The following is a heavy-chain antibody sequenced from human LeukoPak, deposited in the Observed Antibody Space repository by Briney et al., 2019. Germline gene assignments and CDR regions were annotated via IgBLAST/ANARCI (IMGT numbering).Heavy chain of an antibody. CDR1: GFAFSTCS. CDR3: ARGDRDGLNSDNWFDP. D-gene: IGHD5-24*01. J-gene: IGHJ5*02. V-gene: IGHV3-23*01. CDR2: MSGSGASI. Sequence: GGSLRLSCAASGFAFSTCSMTWVRQAPGKGLEWVSSMSGSGASIYYADSVKGRFTVSRDNSKNTLYLQMNSLRAEDTAVYYCARGDRDGLNSDNWFDPWGQGTLVTVSS.